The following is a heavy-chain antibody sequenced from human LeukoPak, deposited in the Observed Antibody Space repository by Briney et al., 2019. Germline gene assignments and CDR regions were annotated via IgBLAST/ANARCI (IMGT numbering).Heavy chain of an antibody. J-gene: IGHJ6*03. CDR1: GFIFSSYW. Sequence: GGSLRLSCAASGFIFSSYWMSWVRQPPGKGLEWVANIKQDGSEKYYVDSVKGRFTISRDNAKNSLYLQMNSLRAEDTAVYYCARSTLRFLEWDESYYYMDVWGKGTTVTVSS. D-gene: IGHD3-3*01. CDR3: ARSTLRFLEWDESYYYMDV. V-gene: IGHV3-7*01. CDR2: IKQDGSEK.